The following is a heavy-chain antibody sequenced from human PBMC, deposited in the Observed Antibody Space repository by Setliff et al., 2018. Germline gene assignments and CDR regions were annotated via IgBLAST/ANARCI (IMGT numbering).Heavy chain of an antibody. CDR2: IIPILGIA. CDR3: ARDRWKVIVNRGDDAFDL. D-gene: IGHD3-22*01. CDR1: GGTFSSYA. V-gene: IGHV1-69*10. J-gene: IGHJ3*01. Sequence: SVKVSCKASGGTFSSYAISWVRQAPGQGLEWMGGIIPILGIANYAQKFQGRVTITADKSTSTAYMELSSLRSEDTAVYYCARDRWKVIVNRGDDAFDLWGQGTMVTVSS.